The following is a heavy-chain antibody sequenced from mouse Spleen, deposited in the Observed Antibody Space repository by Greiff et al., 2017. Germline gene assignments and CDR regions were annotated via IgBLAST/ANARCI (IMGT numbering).Heavy chain of an antibody. J-gene: IGHJ2*01. CDR2: IDPETGGT. CDR1: GYTFTDYE. CDR3: TFYYGSREGIFDY. D-gene: IGHD1-1*01. Sequence: QVQLKQSGAELVRPGASVTLSCKASGYTFTDYEMHWVKQTPVHGLEWIGAIDPETGGTAYNQKFKGKAILTADKSSSTAYMELRSLTSEDSAVYYCTFYYGSREGIFDYWGQGTTLTVSS. V-gene: IGHV1-15*01.